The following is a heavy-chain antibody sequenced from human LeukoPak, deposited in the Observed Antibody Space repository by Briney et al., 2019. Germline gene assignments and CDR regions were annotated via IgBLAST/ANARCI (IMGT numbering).Heavy chain of an antibody. V-gene: IGHV3-66*04. CDR3: ARRGHGYGSPFDY. Sequence: GGSLRPSCAASGFTVSSNYMSWVRQAPGKGLEWVSMIYSGGSTYYADSVKGRFTISRDNSKNTLDLQMNSLRAEDTAVYYCARRGHGYGSPFDYWGQGTLVTVSS. D-gene: IGHD5-18*01. J-gene: IGHJ4*02. CDR1: GFTVSSNY. CDR2: IYSGGST.